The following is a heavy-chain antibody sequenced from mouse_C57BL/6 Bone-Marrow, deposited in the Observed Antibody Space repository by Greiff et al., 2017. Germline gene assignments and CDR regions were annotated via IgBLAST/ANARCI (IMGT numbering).Heavy chain of an antibody. Sequence: VQLKQSGTVLARPGASVKMSCKTSGYTFTSYWMHWVKQRPGQGLEWIGAIYPGNSDTSYNQKFKGKAKLTAVTSASTAYMELSSLTNEDSAVYYCTRLRDGYYDYYYAMDYWGQGTSVTVSS. D-gene: IGHD2-3*01. CDR3: TRLRDGYYDYYYAMDY. CDR1: GYTFTSYW. J-gene: IGHJ4*01. V-gene: IGHV1-5*01. CDR2: IYPGNSDT.